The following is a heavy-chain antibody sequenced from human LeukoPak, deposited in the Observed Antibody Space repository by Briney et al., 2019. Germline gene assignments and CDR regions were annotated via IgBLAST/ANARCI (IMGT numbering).Heavy chain of an antibody. D-gene: IGHD6-19*01. V-gene: IGHV4-34*01. Sequence: PSETLSLTCAGYGRPFSGYYWSWIRQPPGKGLEWIGEINHSGRTNYNPSLKSRVTISVATSKNQFSLKLNSVTDADTAVYYCASTGYSSGWQFDYWGQGTLVTVSS. CDR2: INHSGRT. J-gene: IGHJ4*02. CDR3: ASTGYSSGWQFDY. CDR1: GRPFSGYY.